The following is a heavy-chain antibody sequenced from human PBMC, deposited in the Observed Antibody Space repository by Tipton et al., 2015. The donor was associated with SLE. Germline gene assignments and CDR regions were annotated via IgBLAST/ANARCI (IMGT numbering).Heavy chain of an antibody. CDR2: IYHSGST. J-gene: IGHJ4*02. D-gene: IGHD2-15*01. CDR1: GGSISSGGYS. V-gene: IGHV4-30-2*01. Sequence: TLSLTCAVSGGSISSGGYSWSWIRQPPGNSLEWIGYIYHSGSTYYNPSLKSRVTLSVDSSKNQFSLKLSSVTAADTAVYYCARDYCSGGSCYFDYWGQGIL. CDR3: ARDYCSGGSCYFDY.